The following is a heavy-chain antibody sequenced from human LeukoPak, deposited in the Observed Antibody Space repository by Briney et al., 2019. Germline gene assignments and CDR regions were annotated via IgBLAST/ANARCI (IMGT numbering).Heavy chain of an antibody. CDR3: ARERSNGGLRLDF. D-gene: IGHD3-16*01. Sequence: ASVKVSCKASGYTFTDCYMHWVRQAPGQGLEWMGWINPNSGVTNYAQNFQGRVTMTRDTSISTAYMELTWLSSDDTAVYYCARERSNGGLRLDFWGQGTLVTASS. CDR2: INPNSGVT. J-gene: IGHJ4*02. V-gene: IGHV1-2*02. CDR1: GYTFTDCY.